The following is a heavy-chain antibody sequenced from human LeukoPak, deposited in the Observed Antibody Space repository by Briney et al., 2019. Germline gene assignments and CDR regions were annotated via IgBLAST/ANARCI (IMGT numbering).Heavy chain of an antibody. CDR1: GGTFSSYA. J-gene: IGHJ5*02. V-gene: IGHV1-69*13. Sequence: GASVKVSCKASGGTFSSYAISWVRQAPGQGLEWMGGIIPIFGTANYAQKFQGRVTITADESTSTAYMELSSLRSEDTGVYYCARDHIAVAGNPNWFDPWGQGTLVTVSS. D-gene: IGHD6-19*01. CDR3: ARDHIAVAGNPNWFDP. CDR2: IIPIFGTA.